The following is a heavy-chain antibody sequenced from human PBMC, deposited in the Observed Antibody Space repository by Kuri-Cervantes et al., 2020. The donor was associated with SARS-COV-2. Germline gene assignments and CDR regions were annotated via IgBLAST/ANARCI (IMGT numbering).Heavy chain of an antibody. Sequence: GESLKISCAASGFTFSGDYMTWVRQAPGMGLEWVADISTTGTYKNYADSVKGRFTISRDNAKNSLFLQINSLRVENTAVYYCATSGIGGLDHWGRGTLVTVSS. CDR1: GFTFSGDY. V-gene: IGHV3-11*06. CDR2: ISTTGTYK. J-gene: IGHJ4*02. CDR3: ATSGIGGLDH. D-gene: IGHD2-21*01.